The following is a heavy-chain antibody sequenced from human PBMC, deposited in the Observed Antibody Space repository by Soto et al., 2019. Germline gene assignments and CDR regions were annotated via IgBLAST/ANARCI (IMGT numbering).Heavy chain of an antibody. CDR3: AKGYDDFWSGPYYYYGMDV. J-gene: IGHJ6*02. V-gene: IGHV3-30*18. D-gene: IGHD3-3*01. Sequence: PGGSLRLSCAASGFTFSSYGMHWVRQAPGKGLEWVAVISYDGSNKYYADSVKGRFTISRDNSKNTLYLQMNSLRAEDTAVYYCAKGYDDFWSGPYYYYGMDVWGQGTTVTVSS. CDR2: ISYDGSNK. CDR1: GFTFSSYG.